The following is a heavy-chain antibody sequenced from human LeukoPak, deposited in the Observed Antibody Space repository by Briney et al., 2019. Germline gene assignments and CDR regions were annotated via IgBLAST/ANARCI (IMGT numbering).Heavy chain of an antibody. CDR3: ARRLVLTGPKGAFDI. Sequence: GESLKISCEGSGYRFTGYWIAWVRQVPGRGLEWMGIVYPADSDTRYSPSFRGLVTISADKSINTAYLQWSSLKASDTAIYYCARRLVLTGPKGAFDIWGQGTMVTVSS. V-gene: IGHV5-51*01. D-gene: IGHD6-6*01. CDR2: VYPADSDT. CDR1: GYRFTGYW. J-gene: IGHJ3*02.